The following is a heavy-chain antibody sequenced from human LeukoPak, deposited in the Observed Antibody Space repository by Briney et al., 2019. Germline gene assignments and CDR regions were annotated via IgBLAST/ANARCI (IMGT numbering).Heavy chain of an antibody. J-gene: IGHJ5*02. D-gene: IGHD1-26*01. V-gene: IGHV3-7*01. CDR2: IKQDGSEK. CDR1: GFTFSNYW. CDR3: TRNSGSHP. Sequence: GGSLRLSCAASGFTFSNYWMTWVRQAPGRGLEWVANIKQDGSEKYYVDSVKGRFTISRDSAKNSLYLQMNSLRAEDTAVYYCTRNSGSHPWGQGTLVTVSS.